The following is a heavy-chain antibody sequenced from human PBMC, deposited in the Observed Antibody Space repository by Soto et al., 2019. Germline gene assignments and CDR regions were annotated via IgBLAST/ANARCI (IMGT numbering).Heavy chain of an antibody. CDR1: GYTFANQP. CDR3: ASRPHIERGPFDY. V-gene: IGHV1-3*01. D-gene: IGHD2-21*01. J-gene: IGHJ4*02. CDR2: INPGNGDT. Sequence: QVQLVQSGAEVKQPGASVKVSCEAFGYTFANQPIHWVRQAPGQRLEWLGWINPGNGDTKYSERFRDRVTITRDTSASTAYMELTTLRSEDTARYYCASRPHIERGPFDYWGQGSLVTVSS.